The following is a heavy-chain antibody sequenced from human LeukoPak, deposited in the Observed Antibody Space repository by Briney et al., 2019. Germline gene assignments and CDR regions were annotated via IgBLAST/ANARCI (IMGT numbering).Heavy chain of an antibody. D-gene: IGHD6-6*01. Sequence: SVKFSCKASGCTFTSCYMHWLRQATGHAMDLMGIINPSGGSTSYAQKFQGRVTMTRDTSTSTVYMELSSLRSEDTAVYYCARGSIAGWFDPWGQGTLVTVSS. CDR3: ARGSIAGWFDP. CDR2: INPSGGST. J-gene: IGHJ5*02. V-gene: IGHV1-46*01. CDR1: GCTFTSCY.